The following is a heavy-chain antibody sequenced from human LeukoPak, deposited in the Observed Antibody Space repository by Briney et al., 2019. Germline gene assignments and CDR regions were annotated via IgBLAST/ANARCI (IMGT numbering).Heavy chain of an antibody. D-gene: IGHD4-17*01. CDR2: MNPNSGNT. CDR1: GYTFTSYD. Sequence: ASVKVSCKASGYTFTSYDINWVRQATGQGLEWMGWMNPNSGNTGYAQKFQGRVTITRNTSISTAYMELSSLRSEDTAVYYCARALYDYGDYNYYYYYYLDVWGKGTTVTVSS. CDR3: ARALYDYGDYNYYYYYYLDV. J-gene: IGHJ6*03. V-gene: IGHV1-8*03.